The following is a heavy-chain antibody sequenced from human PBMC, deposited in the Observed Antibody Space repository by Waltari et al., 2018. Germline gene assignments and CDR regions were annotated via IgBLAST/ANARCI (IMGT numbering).Heavy chain of an antibody. CDR1: GFTFDDYW. J-gene: IGHJ4*02. D-gene: IGHD1-26*01. Sequence: EVDLVESGGGLVQPGGCLRLSCADSGFTFDDYWMTWVRQAPGKGLEWVAKIKYDGRDKNYVDSVKCRFTISRDNTKSSLYLEMNSLRAEDTAVYFCVRDHRESADPMDYWGQGTLVSVSS. CDR3: VRDHRESADPMDY. CDR2: IKYDGRDK. V-gene: IGHV3-7*04.